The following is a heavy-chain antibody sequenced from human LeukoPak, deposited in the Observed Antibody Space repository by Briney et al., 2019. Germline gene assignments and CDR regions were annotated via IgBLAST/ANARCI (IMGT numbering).Heavy chain of an antibody. Sequence: GGSLRLSCAASGFTFSSYWMSWVRQAPGKGLEWVANIKQDGSEKYYVDSVKGRFTISRDNAKNSLYLQMNSLRAEDTAVYYCARDLVVDTAMPFDYWGQGTLVTVSS. CDR2: IKQDGSEK. D-gene: IGHD5-18*01. J-gene: IGHJ4*02. V-gene: IGHV3-7*01. CDR3: ARDLVVDTAMPFDY. CDR1: GFTFSSYW.